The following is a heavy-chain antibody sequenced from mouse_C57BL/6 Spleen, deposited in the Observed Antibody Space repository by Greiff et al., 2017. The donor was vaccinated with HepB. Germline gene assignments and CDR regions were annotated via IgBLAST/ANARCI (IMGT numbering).Heavy chain of an antibody. D-gene: IGHD2-1*01. Sequence: VKLVESGPELVKPGASVKISCKASGYSFTSYYIHWVKQRPGQGLEWIGWIYPGSGNTKYNEKFKGKATLTADTSSSTAYMQLSSLTSEDSAVYYCARSLYGNYWYFDVWGTGTTVTVSS. CDR3: ARSLYGNYWYFDV. CDR1: GYSFTSYY. CDR2: IYPGSGNT. J-gene: IGHJ1*03. V-gene: IGHV1-66*01.